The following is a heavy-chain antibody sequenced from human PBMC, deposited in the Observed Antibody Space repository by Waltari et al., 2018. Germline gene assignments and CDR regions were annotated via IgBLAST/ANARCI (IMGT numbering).Heavy chain of an antibody. CDR2: IYYSGST. J-gene: IGHJ4*02. CDR1: GGSISSRSYY. Sequence: QLQLQESGPGLFKPSETLSLTCTVSGGSISSRSYYWGWIRQPPGKGLEWIGSIYYSGSTYYNPSLKSRVTISVDTSKNQFSLKLSSVTAADTAVYYCASQQLVLRGPFDYWGQGTLVTVSS. CDR3: ASQQLVLRGPFDY. V-gene: IGHV4-39*01. D-gene: IGHD6-13*01.